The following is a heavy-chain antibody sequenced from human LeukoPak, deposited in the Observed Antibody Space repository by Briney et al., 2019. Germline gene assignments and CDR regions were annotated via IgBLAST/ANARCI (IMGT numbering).Heavy chain of an antibody. J-gene: IGHJ4*02. Sequence: SETLSLTCTVSGGSLCSYLWNCIRQPPEKGLGWMGYTHYSVSTNYNPSLKRRVTMSLDTSKNHFSQKLSSVTAADTAVYYCARGFRGYSGYDWYIDYWGQGILVTVSS. V-gene: IGHV4-59*01. CDR3: ARGFRGYSGYDWYIDY. CDR1: GGSLCSYL. D-gene: IGHD5-12*01. CDR2: THYSVST.